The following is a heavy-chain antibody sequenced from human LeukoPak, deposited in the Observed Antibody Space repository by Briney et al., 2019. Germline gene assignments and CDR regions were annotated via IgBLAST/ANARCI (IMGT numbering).Heavy chain of an antibody. CDR2: VYYSGST. CDR3: ARGSGWFRF. V-gene: IGHV4-59*08. Sequence: PSETLSLTCTVSGDSISSYYWSWIRQPPGKGLEWIGYVYYSGSTNYNPSLKSRVTISVDTSKNQFSLKLGSVTAADTAVYYCARGSGWFRFWGQGTLVTVSS. CDR1: GDSISSYY. J-gene: IGHJ4*02. D-gene: IGHD6-19*01.